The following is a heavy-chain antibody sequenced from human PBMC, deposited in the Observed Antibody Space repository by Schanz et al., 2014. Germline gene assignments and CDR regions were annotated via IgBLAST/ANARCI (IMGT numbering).Heavy chain of an antibody. CDR3: ARDRDQWDGNYLDY. CDR1: GYTFTRSG. CDR2: IGGSDGTT. D-gene: IGHD1-26*01. V-gene: IGHV1-18*01. J-gene: IGHJ4*02. Sequence: QVQLVQSGGEVKTPGASVKVSCKASGYTFTRSGISWVRQAPGQGLEWMGWIGGSDGTTNFAQKFQGRVTMTTDTSTSTVYMELRSLTSDDSAVYYCARDRDQWDGNYLDYWGQGTLVTVSS.